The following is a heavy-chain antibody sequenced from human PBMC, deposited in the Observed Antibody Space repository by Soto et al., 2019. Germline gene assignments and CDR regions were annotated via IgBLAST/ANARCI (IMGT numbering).Heavy chain of an antibody. V-gene: IGHV3-66*01. CDR3: ARGPAFDF. J-gene: IGHJ3*01. Sequence: EEQLVQSGGGLVQPGGSLRLSCAASEFTVSNNYMSWVRQAPGKGLEWVSVLYTGGSAYYADSVKGRFTISRDDSKNTLYCQMDSLRAEDTAVYYCARGPAFDFWGLGTMVTVSS. CDR2: LYTGGSA. CDR1: EFTVSNNY.